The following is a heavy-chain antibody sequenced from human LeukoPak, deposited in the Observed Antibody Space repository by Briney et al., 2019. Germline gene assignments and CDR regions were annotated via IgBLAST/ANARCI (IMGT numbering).Heavy chain of an antibody. D-gene: IGHD3-10*01. CDR1: GGSISSYY. Sequence: SETLSLTCTVSGGSISSYYWRWIRQPPGKGLEWIGYIYNSGSTNYNPSLKSRVTISVDTSKNQFSLKLSSVTAADTAVYYCASTFYYYGSGSYYNRYYFDYWGQGTLVTVSS. CDR3: ASTFYYYGSGSYYNRYYFDY. V-gene: IGHV4-59*08. J-gene: IGHJ4*02. CDR2: IYNSGST.